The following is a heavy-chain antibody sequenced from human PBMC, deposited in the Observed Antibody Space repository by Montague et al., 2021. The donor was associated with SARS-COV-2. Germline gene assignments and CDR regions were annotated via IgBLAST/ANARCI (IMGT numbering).Heavy chain of an antibody. CDR3: ARDRGWGSRGAGYIDL. J-gene: IGHJ2*01. V-gene: IGHV4-31*03. Sequence: TLSLTCTVSGGSITSGGYYWTWIRQHPGKGLEWIGYIYHTGSTXYNPSLQSRLRTSVDTSKNEFSLTLTSVTAADTAIYYCARDRGWGSRGAGYIDLWGRGTQVTVSS. D-gene: IGHD2-21*01. CDR1: GGSITSGGYY. CDR2: IYHTGST.